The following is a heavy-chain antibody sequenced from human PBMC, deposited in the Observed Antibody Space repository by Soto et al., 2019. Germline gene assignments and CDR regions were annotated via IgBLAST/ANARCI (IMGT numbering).Heavy chain of an antibody. J-gene: IGHJ4*02. Sequence: QVQLVESGGGVVQPGRSLSLSCAASGFTFSAYPMHWVRQAPGKGLEWVAVISYDGRVKYYVDSVKGRFTISRDDSKNPLYLQMNSLRVDDTAVYYCARDFIVGAPDYFDYWGQGTLVTVSS. CDR3: ARDFIVGAPDYFDY. V-gene: IGHV3-30*04. D-gene: IGHD1-26*01. CDR2: ISYDGRVK. CDR1: GFTFSAYP.